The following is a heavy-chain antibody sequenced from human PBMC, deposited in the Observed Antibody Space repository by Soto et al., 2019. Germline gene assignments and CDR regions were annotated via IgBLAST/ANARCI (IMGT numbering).Heavy chain of an antibody. CDR2: IYWNDDK. Sequence: QITLKESGPPLVKPTQTLTLTCTFSGFSLSTSGVGVGWIRQPPGKALEWLALIYWNDDKRYSPSLKSRLTITKDTSKNQVVLTMTNMDPVDTATYYCAHSREDIAVVVAATRYSYAPSGPLFDYWGQGTLVTVSS. J-gene: IGHJ4*02. CDR1: GFSLSTSGVG. V-gene: IGHV2-5*01. D-gene: IGHD2-15*01. CDR3: AHSREDIAVVVAATRYSYAPSGPLFDY.